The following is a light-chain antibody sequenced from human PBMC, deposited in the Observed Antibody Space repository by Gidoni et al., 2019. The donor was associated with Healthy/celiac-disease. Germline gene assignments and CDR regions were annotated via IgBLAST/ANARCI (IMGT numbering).Light chain of an antibody. CDR3: SSYTSSSTLGYVV. CDR2: EVS. Sequence: QSALTQPASVSGSPGQSITISCTGTSSDVGGYNYVSWYQQHPGKAPKLMIYEVSNRPSGVSNRFSGSESGNTASLTISGLQAEDEADYYCSSYTSSSTLGYVVFGGGTKLTVL. CDR1: SSDVGGYNY. V-gene: IGLV2-14*01. J-gene: IGLJ2*01.